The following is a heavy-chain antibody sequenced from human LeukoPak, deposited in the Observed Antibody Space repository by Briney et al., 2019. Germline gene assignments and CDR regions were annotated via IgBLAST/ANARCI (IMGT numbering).Heavy chain of an antibody. CDR1: GGSISSYY. J-gene: IGHJ4*02. V-gene: IGHV4-59*01. D-gene: IGHD6-13*01. CDR3: AREGLAAAGTSYYFDY. CDR2: IYYSGST. Sequence: PSETLSLTCTVSGGSISSYYWSWIRQPPGKGLEWIGYIYYSGSTNYNPSLKSRVSISVDTSKNQFSLKLSSVTAADTAVYYCAREGLAAAGTSYYFDYWGQGTLVTVSP.